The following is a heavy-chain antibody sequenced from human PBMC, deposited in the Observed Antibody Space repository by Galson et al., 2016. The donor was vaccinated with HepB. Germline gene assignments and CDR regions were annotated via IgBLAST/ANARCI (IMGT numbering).Heavy chain of an antibody. Sequence: SLRLSCADSRSTFNIYAMSWVRQAPGKGLEWVSAISDSGRSTFYADSVKGRFTISRVNSKNPLYLQMNGLRGEDTAVYYCASLRGGYDGPRYYYYYYGMDVWGQGTTVTVSS. CDR3: ASLRGGYDGPRYYYYYYGMDV. CDR2: ISDSGRST. CDR1: RSTFNIYA. D-gene: IGHD3-22*01. J-gene: IGHJ6*02. V-gene: IGHV3-23*01.